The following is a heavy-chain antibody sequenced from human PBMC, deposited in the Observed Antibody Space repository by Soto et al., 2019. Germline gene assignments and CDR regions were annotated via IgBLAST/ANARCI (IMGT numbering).Heavy chain of an antibody. Sequence: QVQLVQSGAEVKKPGSSVRVSCKTSGGTFRTSAISWVRQAPGQGLEWMGGIMPVFPTPDYAQKFQGRVTITADESTSTVYMELGSLRSEDTAVYYCARDKDRQQLGGNYYYILDVWGQGTTVTVSS. CDR3: ARDKDRQQLGGNYYYILDV. D-gene: IGHD3-3*02. V-gene: IGHV1-69*12. J-gene: IGHJ6*02. CDR2: IMPVFPTP. CDR1: GGTFRTSA.